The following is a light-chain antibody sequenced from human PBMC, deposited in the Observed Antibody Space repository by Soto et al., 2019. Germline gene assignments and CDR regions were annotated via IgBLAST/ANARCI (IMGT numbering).Light chain of an antibody. CDR1: QSVTSSY. CDR2: GAS. CDR3: QQYGSSPFT. Sequence: EIVLTQSPGTLSLSLGERATLSCRASQSVTSSYLAWYQQKPGQAPRLLIYGASSRATGIPDRFSGSGSGTDFPLTISRLEPEDFAVYYCQQYGSSPFTFGPGTKVDIQ. V-gene: IGKV3-20*01. J-gene: IGKJ3*01.